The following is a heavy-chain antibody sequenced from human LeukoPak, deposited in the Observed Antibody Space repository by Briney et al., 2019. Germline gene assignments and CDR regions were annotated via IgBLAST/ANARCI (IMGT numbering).Heavy chain of an antibody. CDR1: GFTFSSYS. D-gene: IGHD6-25*01. Sequence: GGSLRLSCAASGFTFSSYSMNWVRQAPGKGLEWVSSISSSSSYIYYADSVKGRFTISRDNAKNSLHLQMNSLRAEDTAVYYCARDSSGNYYYYMDVWGKGTTVTVSS. CDR2: ISSSSSYI. J-gene: IGHJ6*03. V-gene: IGHV3-21*01. CDR3: ARDSSGNYYYYMDV.